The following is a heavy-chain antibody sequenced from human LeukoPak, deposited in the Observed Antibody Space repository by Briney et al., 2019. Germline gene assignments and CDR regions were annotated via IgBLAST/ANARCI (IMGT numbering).Heavy chain of an antibody. CDR1: GFTFSSYE. CDR2: ISSSGSTI. CDR3: AKDRLSGSYYDGAFDI. V-gene: IGHV3-48*03. D-gene: IGHD1-26*01. J-gene: IGHJ3*02. Sequence: GGSLRLSCAASGFTFSSYEMDWVRQAPGKGLEWVSYISSSGSTIYYADSVKGRFTISRDNAKNSLYLQMNSLRAEDTAVYYCAKDRLSGSYYDGAFDIWGQGTMVTVSS.